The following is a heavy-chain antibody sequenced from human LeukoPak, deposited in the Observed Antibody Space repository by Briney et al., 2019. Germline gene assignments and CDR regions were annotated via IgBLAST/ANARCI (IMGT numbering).Heavy chain of an antibody. CDR1: GYTFTSYD. D-gene: IGHD3-22*01. V-gene: IGHV1-8*01. CDR3: AIIYHWASSGRDYFDY. CDR2: MSPNSGNT. Sequence: ASVKVSCKASGYTFTSYDINWVRQATGQGLEWMGWMSPNSGNTGYAQKFQGRVTMTRNTSISTAYMELSSLRSEDTAVYYCAIIYHWASSGRDYFDYWGQGTLVTVSS. J-gene: IGHJ4*02.